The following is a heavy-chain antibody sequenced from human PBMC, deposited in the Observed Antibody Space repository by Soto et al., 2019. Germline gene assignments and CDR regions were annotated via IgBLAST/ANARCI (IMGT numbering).Heavy chain of an antibody. D-gene: IGHD4-4*01. CDR2: IYYSGST. V-gene: IGHV4-59*08. Sequence: XXTLSLPFTVSGGSVSSYYWRWIRQSPGKGLEWIGYIYYSGSTKYKPSLKSRVTISVDTSKNQFSLKVSSATAADTAVYYCARHSNRNYGLYYFDYWGLGALVTVSS. CDR3: ARHSNRNYGLYYFDY. J-gene: IGHJ4*02. CDR1: GGSVSSYY.